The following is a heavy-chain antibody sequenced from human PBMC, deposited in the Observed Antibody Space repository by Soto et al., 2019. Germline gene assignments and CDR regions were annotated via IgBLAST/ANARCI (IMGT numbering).Heavy chain of an antibody. CDR1: GFTFSSYW. J-gene: IGHJ4*02. CDR2: INSDGSST. V-gene: IGHV3-74*01. D-gene: IGHD2-15*01. Sequence: PGVSLRLSCAASGFTFSSYWMHWVRQAPGKGLVWVSRINSDGSSTSYADSVKGRFTISRDNAKNTLYLQMNSLRAEDTAVYYCARVVVVDSPPYWGQGTLVTVSS. CDR3: ARVVVVDSPPY.